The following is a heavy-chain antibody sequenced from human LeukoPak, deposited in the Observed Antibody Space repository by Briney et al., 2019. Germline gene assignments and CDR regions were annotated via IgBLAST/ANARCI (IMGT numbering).Heavy chain of an antibody. V-gene: IGHV3-23*01. CDR3: AKLVVVASTPFDF. CDR1: GFTFSSYS. CDR2: ISAGGDNT. Sequence: GGSLRLSCAASGFTFSSYSMNWVRQAPGKGLEGVSTISAGGDNTYYADSVKGRFTISRDNSKNTLYVQMNSLRAEDTAVYFCAKLVVVASTPFDFWGQGTLVTVSS. D-gene: IGHD2-15*01. J-gene: IGHJ4*02.